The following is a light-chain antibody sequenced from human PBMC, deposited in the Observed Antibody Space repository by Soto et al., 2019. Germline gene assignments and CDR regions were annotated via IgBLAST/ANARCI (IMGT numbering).Light chain of an antibody. J-gene: IGKJ1*01. V-gene: IGKV1-5*01. Sequence: DIQMTQSPYILSASVGDRVTITCRASQSIDNWLAWYQQKPGEAPKFLIYEASSLDSGVPSRFSGSGFGTVFTLTFISFPPIDFAIYYCKQYSIHPRTLGQGTKVNIK. CDR2: EAS. CDR3: KQYSIHPRT. CDR1: QSIDNW.